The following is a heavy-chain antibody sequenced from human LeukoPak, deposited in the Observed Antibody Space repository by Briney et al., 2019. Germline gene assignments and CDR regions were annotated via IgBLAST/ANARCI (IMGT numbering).Heavy chain of an antibody. CDR2: MNPNSGNT. D-gene: IGHD3-3*01. CDR1: GYTFTSYD. V-gene: IGHV1-8*01. J-gene: IGHJ5*02. Sequence: ASVKVSCKASGYTFTSYDINWVRQATGQGLERMGWMNPNSGNTGYAQKFQGRVTMTRNTSISTAYMELSSLRSEDTAVYYCARVEGQIFGVVIGPNWFDPWGQGTLVTVSS. CDR3: ARVEGQIFGVVIGPNWFDP.